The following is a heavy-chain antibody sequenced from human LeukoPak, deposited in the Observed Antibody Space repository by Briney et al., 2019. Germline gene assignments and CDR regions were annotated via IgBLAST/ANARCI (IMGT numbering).Heavy chain of an antibody. Sequence: ASVKVSCKAPGYTFTSYGISWVRQAPEQGLEWMGWISPYTTKTNYAQSLQGRVTMTTDTSTSTAYMELRSLRSDDTAVYYCAREGGVGPTAPPDYYSYQMDVWGKGTTVTVSS. CDR2: ISPYTTKT. D-gene: IGHD1-26*01. CDR1: GYTFTSYG. V-gene: IGHV1-18*01. J-gene: IGHJ6*03. CDR3: AREGGVGPTAPPDYYSYQMDV.